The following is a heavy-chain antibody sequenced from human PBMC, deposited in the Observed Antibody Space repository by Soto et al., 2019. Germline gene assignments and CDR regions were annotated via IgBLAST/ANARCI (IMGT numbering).Heavy chain of an antibody. D-gene: IGHD3-22*01. Sequence: SETLSLTCTVSGGSISSSSYYWGWIRQPPGKGLEWIGSIYYSGSTYYNPSLKSRVTISVDTSKNQFSLKLSSVTAADTAVYYCAGRGYSSSWYRGYYYDSSGYHLFDCWGQGTLVTVS. CDR3: AGRGYSSSWYRGYYYDSSGYHLFDC. CDR1: GGSISSSSYY. V-gene: IGHV4-39*01. J-gene: IGHJ4*02. CDR2: IYYSGST.